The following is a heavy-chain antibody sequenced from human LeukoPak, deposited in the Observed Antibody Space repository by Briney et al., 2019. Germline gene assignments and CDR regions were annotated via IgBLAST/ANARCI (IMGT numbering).Heavy chain of an antibody. Sequence: PSETLSLTCTVSGGSISSSSYYWTWIRQPPGKGLEWIGYIYYSGNTNYNPSLKSRVTISVDTSKKQFSLKLSSVTAADTAVYYCARHRDYYDSSGYTFPIDYWGQGTLVTVSS. D-gene: IGHD3-22*01. CDR1: GGSISSSSYY. J-gene: IGHJ4*02. V-gene: IGHV4-61*05. CDR3: ARHRDYYDSSGYTFPIDY. CDR2: IYYSGNT.